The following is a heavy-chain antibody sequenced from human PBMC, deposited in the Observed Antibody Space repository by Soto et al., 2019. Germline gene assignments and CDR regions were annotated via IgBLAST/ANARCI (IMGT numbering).Heavy chain of an antibody. CDR1: GYTFTSYG. CDR3: ARAPPLSSGWYGDAFDI. J-gene: IGHJ3*02. Sequence: ASVKVSCKASGYTFTSYGISWVRQAPGQGLEGMGWISAYNGNTNYAQKLQGRVTMTTDTSTSTAYMELRSLRSDDTAVYYCARAPPLSSGWYGDAFDIWGQGTMVTVSS. D-gene: IGHD6-19*01. V-gene: IGHV1-18*01. CDR2: ISAYNGNT.